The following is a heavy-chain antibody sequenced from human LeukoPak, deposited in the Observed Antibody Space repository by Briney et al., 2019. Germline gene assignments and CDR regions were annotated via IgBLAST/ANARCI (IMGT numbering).Heavy chain of an antibody. CDR3: ARVSYDFWSGYLHGAFDI. Sequence: SETLSLTCSVSGYSVSSTYYWGWIRQPPGKGLEWIGTIYHSGSTYYNPSLKSRVTISQDTSKNQFSLKLSSVTAADTAVYYCARVSYDFWSGYLHGAFDIWGQGTMVTVSS. J-gene: IGHJ3*02. CDR1: GYSVSSTYY. D-gene: IGHD3-3*01. CDR2: IYHSGST. V-gene: IGHV4-38-2*02.